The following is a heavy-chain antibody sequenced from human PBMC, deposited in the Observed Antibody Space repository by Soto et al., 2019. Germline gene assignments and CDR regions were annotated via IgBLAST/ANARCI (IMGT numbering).Heavy chain of an antibody. V-gene: IGHV4-4*02. CDR3: ARGGTGSYDILTGSSIDY. D-gene: IGHD3-9*01. CDR1: SGSISSSNW. Sequence: SETLSLTCAVSSGSISSSNWWSWVRQPPGKGLEWIGEIYHSGSTNYNPSLKSRVTISVDKSKNQFSLKLSSVTAADTAVYYCARGGTGSYDILTGSSIDYWGQGTLVTVSS. J-gene: IGHJ4*02. CDR2: IYHSGST.